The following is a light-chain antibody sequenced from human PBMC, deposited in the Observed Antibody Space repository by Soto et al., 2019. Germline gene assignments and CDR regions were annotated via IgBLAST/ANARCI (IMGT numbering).Light chain of an antibody. Sequence: ITLTQTPYALSVSPGQPASISCRSSQSLVHSDGKSHLYWYLQKPGQPPQLLIYEASNRFSGVPDRSSGSGSGTDFTLKISRVEAEDVGVYYCMQIIKLPDTFGQGTKLEIK. CDR1: QSLVHSDGKSH. CDR3: MQIIKLPDT. CDR2: EAS. V-gene: IGKV2D-29*01. J-gene: IGKJ2*01.